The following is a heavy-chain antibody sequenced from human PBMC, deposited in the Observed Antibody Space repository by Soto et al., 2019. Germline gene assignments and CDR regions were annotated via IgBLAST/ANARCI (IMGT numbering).Heavy chain of an antibody. D-gene: IGHD3-10*01. CDR2: IYYSGST. V-gene: IGHV4-39*01. Sequence: SETLSLTCTVSGDSISSNIYYWGWIRQPPGKGLEWIGSIYYSGSTYYNPSLKSRVTISVDTSKNQFSLKLSSVTAADTAVYYCARHDITMVRAFDYWGQGTLVTVSS. CDR3: ARHDITMVRAFDY. J-gene: IGHJ4*02. CDR1: GDSISSNIYY.